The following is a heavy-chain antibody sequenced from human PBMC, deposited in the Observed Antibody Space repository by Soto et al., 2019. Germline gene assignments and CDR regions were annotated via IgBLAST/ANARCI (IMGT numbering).Heavy chain of an antibody. CDR3: AITMVWGAISDYYYGIDV. Sequence: PVGSLRLSCAASGFTFSSYSMNWVRQAPGKGLEWVSSISSSSSYIYYADSVKGRFTISRDNAKNSLYLQMNSLRAEDTAVYYCAITMVWGAISDYYYGIDVWGQGTTVPVSS. V-gene: IGHV3-21*01. CDR1: GFTFSSYS. D-gene: IGHD3-10*01. CDR2: ISSSSSYI. J-gene: IGHJ6*02.